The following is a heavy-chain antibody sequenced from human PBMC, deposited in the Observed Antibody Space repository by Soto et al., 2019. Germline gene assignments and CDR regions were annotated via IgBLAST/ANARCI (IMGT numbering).Heavy chain of an antibody. CDR3: ARVLRFWSSSRYYYYYYMDV. Sequence: QVQLQQWGAGLLKPSETLSLTCAVYGGSFSGYYWSWIRQPPGKGLEWIGEINHSGSTNYNPSLKSRVNMSVDTSKNQFSLKLSSVTAADTTVYYCARVLRFWSSSRYYYYYYMDVWCKGTTVTDS. CDR2: INHSGST. V-gene: IGHV4-34*01. J-gene: IGHJ6*03. D-gene: IGHD3-3*01. CDR1: GGSFSGYY.